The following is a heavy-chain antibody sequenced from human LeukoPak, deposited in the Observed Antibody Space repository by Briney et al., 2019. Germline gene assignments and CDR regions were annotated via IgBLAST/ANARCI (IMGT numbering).Heavy chain of an antibody. CDR3: AELGITMIGGV. V-gene: IGHV3-48*03. CDR2: ISSSGSTI. CDR1: GFTFDDYA. J-gene: IGHJ6*04. D-gene: IGHD3-10*02. Sequence: GGSLRLSCVASGFTFDDYAMSWVRQAPGKGLEWVSYISSSGSTIYYADSVKGRFTISRDNAKNSLYLQMNSLRAEDTAVYYCAELGITMIGGVWGKGTTVTISS.